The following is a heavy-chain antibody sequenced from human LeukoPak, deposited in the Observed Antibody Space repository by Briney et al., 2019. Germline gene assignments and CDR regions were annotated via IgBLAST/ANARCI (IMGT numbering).Heavy chain of an antibody. V-gene: IGHV3-53*01. J-gene: IGHJ6*03. CDR2: TYSGGRT. CDR3: ARVYYGSGSLHYYYYYKDV. Sequence: GGSLRLSCAASGFTFSDYYMSWVRQAPGEGLEWVSVTYSGGRTYYADSVKGRFTISRDNSKNTLYLQMNSLRAEDTAVYYCARVYYGSGSLHYYYYYKDVWGKGTTVTISS. CDR1: GFTFSDYY. D-gene: IGHD3-10*01.